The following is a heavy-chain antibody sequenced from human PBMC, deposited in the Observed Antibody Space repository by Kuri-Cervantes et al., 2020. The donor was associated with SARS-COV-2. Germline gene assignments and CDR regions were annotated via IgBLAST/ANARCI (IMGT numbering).Heavy chain of an antibody. CDR3: AKDGVEHCSSTSCYTSYYYYMDV. D-gene: IGHD2-2*02. Sequence: GESLKISCAASGFTFSSYSMNWVRQAPGKGLEWVSSISSSSSYIYYADSVKGRFTISRDNAKNSLYLQMNSLRAEDTAVYYCAKDGVEHCSSTSCYTSYYYYMDVWGKGTTVTDSS. J-gene: IGHJ6*03. V-gene: IGHV3-21*01. CDR1: GFTFSSYS. CDR2: ISSSSSYI.